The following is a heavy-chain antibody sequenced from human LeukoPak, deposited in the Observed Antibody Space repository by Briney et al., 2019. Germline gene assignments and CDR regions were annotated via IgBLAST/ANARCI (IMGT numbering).Heavy chain of an antibody. D-gene: IGHD6-19*01. CDR2: IWFDGNTK. J-gene: IGHJ4*02. Sequence: GRSLRLSCAASRFTFSGYGMHWVRQAPGKGLEWVAVIWFDGNTKFYADSVKGRFTISRDNSKNTLYLQMNSLRAEDTAVYYCAKNLRRVYSSGWYFFDYWGQGTLVTVSS. CDR3: AKNLRRVYSSGWYFFDY. CDR1: RFTFSGYG. V-gene: IGHV3-33*06.